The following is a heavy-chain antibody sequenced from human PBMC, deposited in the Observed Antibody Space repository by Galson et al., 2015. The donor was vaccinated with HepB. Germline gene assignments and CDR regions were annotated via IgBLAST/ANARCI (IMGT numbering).Heavy chain of an antibody. Sequence: CAASGFPFSDFTMNWVRQAPGKGLEWISLISSSRSYIYYADSVRGRFTISRDNAKNSLYLLMNNLRAEDTAVYYCARDSLGGFGAHDCWGQGSLVTDSS. CDR1: GFPFSDFT. D-gene: IGHD5-12*01. J-gene: IGHJ4*02. CDR3: ARDSLGGFGAHDC. CDR2: ISSSRSYI. V-gene: IGHV3-21*01.